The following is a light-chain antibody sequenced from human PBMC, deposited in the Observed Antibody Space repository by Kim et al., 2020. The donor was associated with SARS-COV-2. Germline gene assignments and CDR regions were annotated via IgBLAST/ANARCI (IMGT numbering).Light chain of an antibody. J-gene: IGKJ1*01. CDR3: QQYDSYFRT. V-gene: IGKV3-20*01. Sequence: EIVLTQSPGTLSLSPGERATLSCRASQSVSSSYLAWYQQKPGQAPRLLIYGASSRATGIPDRFSGSGSGTDFTLTISRLQPDDFAAYYCQQYDSYFRTFGQGTKVDIK. CDR2: GAS. CDR1: QSVSSSY.